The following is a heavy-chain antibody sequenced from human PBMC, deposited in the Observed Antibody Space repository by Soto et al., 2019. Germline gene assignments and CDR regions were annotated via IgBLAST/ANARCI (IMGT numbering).Heavy chain of an antibody. CDR2: IYYSGST. Sequence: QLQLQESGPGLVKPSETLSLTCTVSGGSISSSSYYWGWIRQPPGKGLEWIGSIYYSGSTYYNPSLKSRVTISVDTSKNQFSLKLSSVTAADTAVYYCARRGFPLLSARGALDYWGQGTLVTVSS. CDR1: GGSISSSSYY. D-gene: IGHD3-10*01. J-gene: IGHJ4*02. CDR3: ARRGFPLLSARGALDY. V-gene: IGHV4-39*01.